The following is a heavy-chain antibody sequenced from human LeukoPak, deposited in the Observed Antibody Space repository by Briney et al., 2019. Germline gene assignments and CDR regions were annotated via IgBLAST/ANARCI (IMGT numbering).Heavy chain of an antibody. CDR2: INPSGGST. J-gene: IGHJ6*02. D-gene: IGHD6-13*01. CDR3: ARDFLPPQGPGNYGMDV. CDR1: GYTFTSYY. Sequence: ASVKVSCKASGYTFTSYYMHWVRQAPGQGLEWMGIINPSGGSTSYAQKFQGRVTMTRDTSTSTVYMELSSLRSEDTAVYYCARDFLPPQGPGNYGMDVWGQGTTVTVSS. V-gene: IGHV1-46*01.